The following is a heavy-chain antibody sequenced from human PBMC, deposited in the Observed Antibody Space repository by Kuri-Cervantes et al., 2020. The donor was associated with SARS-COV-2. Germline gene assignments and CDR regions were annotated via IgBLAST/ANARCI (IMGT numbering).Heavy chain of an antibody. CDR3: ARGEYSSGWVYWYLDL. V-gene: IGHV4-59*01. CDR1: GGSINPYD. J-gene: IGHJ2*01. CDR2: VHHTGTT. D-gene: IGHD6-19*01. Sequence: GSLRLSCTVSGGSINPYDWNWLRLTPGKALECIGYVHHTGTTNYSPSLKRRLTISLDTSKSQFSLQMTSVTAADTALYDCARGEYSSGWVYWYLDLWGRGTLVTVSS.